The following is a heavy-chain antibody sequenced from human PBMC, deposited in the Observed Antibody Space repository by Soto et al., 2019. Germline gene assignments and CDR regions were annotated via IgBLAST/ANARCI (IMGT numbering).Heavy chain of an antibody. CDR2: IYPGDSDT. J-gene: IGHJ6*02. CDR3: ARPRSSSRNYYGMDV. V-gene: IGHV5-51*01. CDR1: GYRFTSYW. Sequence: PGESLKISCKGSGYRFTSYWIGWVRQMPGKGLEWMGIIYPGDSDTRYSPSFQGQVTISADKSISTAYLQWNSLKASDTAMYYCARPRSSSRNYYGMDVWGQGTTVTVS. D-gene: IGHD6-13*01.